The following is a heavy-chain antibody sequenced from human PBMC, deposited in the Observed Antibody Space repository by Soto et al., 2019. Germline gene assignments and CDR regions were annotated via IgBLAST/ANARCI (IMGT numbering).Heavy chain of an antibody. J-gene: IGHJ4*02. CDR3: AKDPNDYDSSAYYVDY. Sequence: GGSLRLSCAASGFTFSSYAMSWVRQAPGKGLEWVSAISDSGDKTYYADSVRGRFTVSRDNSKNTLYLQMNGLRAEDTAVYFCAKDPNDYDSSAYYVDYWGRGTLVTVSS. D-gene: IGHD3-22*01. V-gene: IGHV3-23*01. CDR1: GFTFSSYA. CDR2: ISDSGDKT.